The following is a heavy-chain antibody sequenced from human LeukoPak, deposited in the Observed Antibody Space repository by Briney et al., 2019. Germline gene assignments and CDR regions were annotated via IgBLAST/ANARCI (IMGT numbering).Heavy chain of an antibody. V-gene: IGHV3-30*03. J-gene: IGHJ4*02. CDR3: AASTYFDY. CDR2: ISYDGSNK. Sequence: GGSLRVSCAASGFTFSSCGMHWVRQAPGKGLEWVAVISYDGSNKYYADSVKGRFTISRDNSKNTLYLQMNSLRAEDTAVYYCAASTYFDYWGQGTLVTVSS. CDR1: GFTFSSCG. D-gene: IGHD2-2*01.